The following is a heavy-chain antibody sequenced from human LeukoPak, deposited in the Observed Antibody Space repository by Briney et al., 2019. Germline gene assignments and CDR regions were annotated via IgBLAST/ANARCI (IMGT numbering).Heavy chain of an antibody. CDR3: ARGDTSTWYWYFDL. D-gene: IGHD6-13*01. Sequence: PGGSLRLSCAASGFTFSNYWMHWVRQAPGKGLVWVSRISSDGISTTYADSLKGRFTISRDNAKNTLYLQMNSLRAEDTAVYYCARGDTSTWYWYFDLWGRGTLVTVSS. V-gene: IGHV3-74*01. CDR1: GFTFSNYW. CDR2: ISSDGIST. J-gene: IGHJ2*01.